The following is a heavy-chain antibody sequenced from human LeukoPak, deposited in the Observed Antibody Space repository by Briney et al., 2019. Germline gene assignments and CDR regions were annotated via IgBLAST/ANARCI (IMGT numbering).Heavy chain of an antibody. V-gene: IGHV4-39*07. Sequence: SETLSLTCTVSGGSISSSSYYWGWIRQPPGKGLEWIGSIYYSGSTYYNPSLKSRVTISVDTSKNQFSLKLSSVTAADTAVYYCASYGSGQRGNAFDIWGQGTMVTVSS. CDR2: IYYSGST. CDR1: GGSISSSSYY. D-gene: IGHD3-10*01. J-gene: IGHJ3*02. CDR3: ASYGSGQRGNAFDI.